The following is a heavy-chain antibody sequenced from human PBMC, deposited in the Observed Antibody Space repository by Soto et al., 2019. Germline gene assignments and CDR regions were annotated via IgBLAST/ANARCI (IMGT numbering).Heavy chain of an antibody. D-gene: IGHD3-16*01. Sequence: LSLTCTFSGGSVSSISYYWGWILQPPGKGLEWIGSIYYSGSTYYNPSLKSRVTISVDTSKNQFSLKLSSVTAADTAVYYFASLGGYYGMDVWGQGTTVTVSS. CDR1: GGSVSSISYY. CDR2: IYYSGST. CDR3: ASLGGYYGMDV. J-gene: IGHJ6*02. V-gene: IGHV4-39*01.